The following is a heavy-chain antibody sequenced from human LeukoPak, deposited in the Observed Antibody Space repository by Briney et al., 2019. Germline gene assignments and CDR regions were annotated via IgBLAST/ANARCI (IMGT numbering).Heavy chain of an antibody. V-gene: IGHV3-48*03. J-gene: IGHJ2*01. CDR1: GFTFSSYE. CDR2: ISNTGKTI. CDR3: TREDNWYFDL. Sequence: PGGSLRLSCAASGFTFSSYEMTWVRQAPGKGLEWVSYISNTGKTIYYADSVKGRFAISRDNAKNSLYLQMNSLRAEDTAVYYCTREDNWYFDLWGRGTLVTVSS.